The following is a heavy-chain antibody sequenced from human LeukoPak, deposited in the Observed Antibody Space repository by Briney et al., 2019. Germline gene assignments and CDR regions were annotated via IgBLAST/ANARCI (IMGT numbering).Heavy chain of an antibody. CDR1: GGSISSSSYY. CDR3: ARLYYDSSGYYQICYFDY. Sequence: SETLSLTCTVSGGSISSSSYYWGWIRQPPGRGLEWIVSIYYSGSTYYNPSLKSRVTISVDTSKNQFSLNLSSATAADTAVYYCARLYYDSSGYYQICYFDYWGQGTLVTGSS. D-gene: IGHD3-22*01. J-gene: IGHJ4*02. V-gene: IGHV4-39*01. CDR2: IYYSGST.